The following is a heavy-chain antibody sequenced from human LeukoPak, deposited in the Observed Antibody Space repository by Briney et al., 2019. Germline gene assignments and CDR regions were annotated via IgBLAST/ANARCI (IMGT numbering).Heavy chain of an antibody. Sequence: GGSLRLSCAASGFTFSGYSMNWVRQAPGKGLEWVSSINSSSSYIYYADSVKGRFTISRDNAKNSLYLQMNSLRAEDTAVYYCARDRGYCSSTSCYKGDYWGQGTLVTVSS. V-gene: IGHV3-21*01. CDR1: GFTFSGYS. CDR3: ARDRGYCSSTSCYKGDY. CDR2: INSSSSYI. D-gene: IGHD2-2*02. J-gene: IGHJ4*02.